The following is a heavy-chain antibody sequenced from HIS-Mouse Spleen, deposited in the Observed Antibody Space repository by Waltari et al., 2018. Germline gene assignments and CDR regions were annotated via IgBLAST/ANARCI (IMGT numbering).Heavy chain of an antibody. V-gene: IGHV4-39*07. CDR2: IYYSGST. Sequence: QLQLQESGPGLVKPSETLSLTCTVSGGSISISSYYWGWIRQPPGKGLEWIGCIYYSGSTYYNPSLKSRVTISVDTSKNQFSLKLSSVTAADTAVYYCAREIPYSSSWYDWYFDLWGRGTLVTVSS. D-gene: IGHD6-13*01. J-gene: IGHJ2*01. CDR3: AREIPYSSSWYDWYFDL. CDR1: GGSISISSYY.